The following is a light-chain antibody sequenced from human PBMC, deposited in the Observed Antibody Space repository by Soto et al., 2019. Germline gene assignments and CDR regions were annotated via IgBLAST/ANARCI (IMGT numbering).Light chain of an antibody. V-gene: IGKV1-5*01. J-gene: IGKJ5*01. CDR1: QSLRVW. Sequence: DIQMTQSPSTLSASVGDRVTITCLFSQSLRVWFAWYQQRPGKAPKALIYDASTLASGVPSRFNGSGSGKEFTFTISSLQPDDFATYYCQQYITYSTFGQGTRLEIK. CDR3: QQYITYST. CDR2: DAS.